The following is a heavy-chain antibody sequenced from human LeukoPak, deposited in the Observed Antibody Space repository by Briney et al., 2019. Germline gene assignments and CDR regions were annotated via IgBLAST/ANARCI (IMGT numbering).Heavy chain of an antibody. Sequence: GGSLKLSCAASGFTFSRSAMTWVRQGPGTGLEFVASIIYSGGATYYADSVKGRFTISRDNSKNTLYLQMNSLRAEDTALYYCAKDGLYYDGSEHVYYFDSWGQGTLVTVSS. J-gene: IGHJ4*02. V-gene: IGHV3-23*01. CDR1: GFTFSRSA. CDR3: AKDGLYYDGSEHVYYFDS. CDR2: IIYSGGAT. D-gene: IGHD3-22*01.